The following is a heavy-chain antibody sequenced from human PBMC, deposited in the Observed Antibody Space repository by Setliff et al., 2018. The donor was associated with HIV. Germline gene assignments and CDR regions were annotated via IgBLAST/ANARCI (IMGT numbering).Heavy chain of an antibody. CDR3: AKDGDFRNSDYDAFDF. CDR1: GFTFSVHG. Sequence: GGSLRLSCAASGFTFSVHGMHWVRKAPGSGLEWVAFINYDEGYEYYADSVQGRVTISRDNSKNTVDLQMNSLRLEDTGVYYCAKDGDFRNSDYDAFDFWGQGTMVTVSS. D-gene: IGHD7-27*01. CDR2: INYDEGYE. V-gene: IGHV3-30*02. J-gene: IGHJ3*01.